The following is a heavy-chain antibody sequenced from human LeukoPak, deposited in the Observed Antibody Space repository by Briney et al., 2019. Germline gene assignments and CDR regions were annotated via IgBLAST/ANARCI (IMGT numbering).Heavy chain of an antibody. CDR1: GFTLNNAW. Sequence: KPGGSLRLSCAASGFTLNNAWMSWVRQVPGKGLMWVGRIKSKTDGGTIDFAAPVKGRFTISRDDSRNTLYLQMNSLKTEDTALYYCATRYGSGGLRAAYYYYYYMDVWGKGTTVTVSS. D-gene: IGHD3-10*01. CDR2: IKSKTDGGTI. V-gene: IGHV3-15*01. CDR3: ATRYGSGGLRAAYYYYYYMDV. J-gene: IGHJ6*03.